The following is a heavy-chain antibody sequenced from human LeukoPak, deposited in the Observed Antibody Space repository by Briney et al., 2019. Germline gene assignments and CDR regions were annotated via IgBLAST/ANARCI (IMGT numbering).Heavy chain of an antibody. D-gene: IGHD4-17*01. CDR3: AKDISGDYYFDY. CDR1: GFTFSSYG. Sequence: GGTLRLSCAASGFTFSSYGMSWVRQAPGKGLEWVSAISGSGGSTYYADSVKGRFTISRDNSKNTLYLQMNSLRAEDTAVYYCAKDISGDYYFDYWGQGTLVTVSS. V-gene: IGHV3-23*01. J-gene: IGHJ4*02. CDR2: ISGSGGST.